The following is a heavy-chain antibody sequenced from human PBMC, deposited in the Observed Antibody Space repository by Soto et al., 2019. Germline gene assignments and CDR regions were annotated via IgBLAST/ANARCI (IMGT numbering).Heavy chain of an antibody. Sequence: SETLSLTCAVYGGSFSGYYWSWIRQPPGKGLEWIGEINHSGSTNYNPSLKSRVTISVDTSKNQFSLKLSSVTAADTAVYYCARFPSAGLDYWGQGTLVTVSS. CDR2: INHSGST. CDR3: ARFPSAGLDY. CDR1: GGSFSGYY. J-gene: IGHJ4*02. V-gene: IGHV4-34*01.